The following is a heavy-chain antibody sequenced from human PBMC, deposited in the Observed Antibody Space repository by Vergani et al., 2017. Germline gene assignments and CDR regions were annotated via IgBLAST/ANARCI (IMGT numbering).Heavy chain of an antibody. Sequence: EVQLVQSGAAVKKPGATMKISCKVSGYTFTDHSMHWVKQAPGKGLEWMGLVDPEDGETIYAEKFKGRVTIAADTSTDTAHLELSSLQTEETAVYYCATPQTVTTGGMEVWGQGTTVIVSS. D-gene: IGHD4-17*01. CDR3: ATPQTVTTGGMEV. CDR2: VDPEDGET. V-gene: IGHV1-69-2*01. J-gene: IGHJ6*02. CDR1: GYTFTDHS.